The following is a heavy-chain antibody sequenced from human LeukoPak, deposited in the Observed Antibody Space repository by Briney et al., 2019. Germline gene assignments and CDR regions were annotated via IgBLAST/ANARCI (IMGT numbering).Heavy chain of an antibody. J-gene: IGHJ5*02. CDR1: GGSISSGDYY. D-gene: IGHD3-10*01. V-gene: IGHV4-30-4*08. Sequence: SETLSLTCTVSGGSISSGDYYWSWIRQPPGKGLEWIGYIYYSGSTYYNPSLKSRVTISVDTSKNQFSLKLSSVTAADTAVYYCARTITGYNWFDPWGQGTLVTVSS. CDR3: ARTITGYNWFDP. CDR2: IYYSGST.